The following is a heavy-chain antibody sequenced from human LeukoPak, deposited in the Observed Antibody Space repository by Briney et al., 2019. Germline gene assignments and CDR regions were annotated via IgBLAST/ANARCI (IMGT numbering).Heavy chain of an antibody. V-gene: IGHV4-4*02. D-gene: IGHD3-22*01. J-gene: IGHJ4*02. Sequence: SETLSLTCAVSGDSISSTNWWSWVRQPPGKGLEWVGEIYHSGSTNYNPSLKSRVTMSVDKSKNHFSLNLSSVTAADTAVYYCASFPYDSSGYLDYWGQGTLVTVSS. CDR2: IYHSGST. CDR1: GDSISSTNW. CDR3: ASFPYDSSGYLDY.